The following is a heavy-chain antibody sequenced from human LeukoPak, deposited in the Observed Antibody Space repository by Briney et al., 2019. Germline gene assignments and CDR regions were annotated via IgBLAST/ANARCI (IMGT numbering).Heavy chain of an antibody. CDR3: ARADCSGGSCYFRGGMNWFDP. D-gene: IGHD2-15*01. J-gene: IGHJ5*02. CDR2: IYYSGST. Sequence: PSETLSLTCTVSGGSISSYYWSWIRQPPGKGLEWIGYIYYSGSTNYNPSLKSRVTISVDTSKNQFSLKLSSVTAADTAVYYCARADCSGGSCYFRGGMNWFDPWGQGTLVTVSS. CDR1: GGSISSYY. V-gene: IGHV4-59*01.